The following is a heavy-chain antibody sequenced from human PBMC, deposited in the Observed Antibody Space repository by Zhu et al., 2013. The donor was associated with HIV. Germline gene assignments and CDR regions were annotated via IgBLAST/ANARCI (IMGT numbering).Heavy chain of an antibody. CDR3: ARGCRWYPTVPLPYVYVPYGSGTGNPGRSPTGFLPVPTVPTDP. CDR2: IKSTSDT. V-gene: IGHV1-46*01. CDR1: GYTFTDYH. J-gene: IGHJ5*02. Sequence: QVQLVQTGAAVMQPGASVKLSCKASGYTFTDYHVHWVRQAPGQGLEYMGIIKSTSDTIYTQKFQGRVTMTRDTSTSTVSMELRSLKFDDTAVYYCARGCRWYPTVPLPYVYVPYGSGTGNPGRSPTGFLPVPTVPTDP. D-gene: IGHD3-16*01.